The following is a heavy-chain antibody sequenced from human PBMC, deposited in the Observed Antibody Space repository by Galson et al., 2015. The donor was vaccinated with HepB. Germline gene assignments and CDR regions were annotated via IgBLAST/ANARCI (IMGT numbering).Heavy chain of an antibody. CDR2: IYYSGST. Sequence: TLSLTCTVSGGSISSGGYYWSWIRQHPGKGLEWIGYIYYSGSTYYNPSLKSRVTISVDTSKNQFSLKLSSVTAADTAVYYCARYKWNQLLLTNWFDPWGQGTLVTVSS. CDR3: ARYKWNQLLLTNWFDP. V-gene: IGHV4-31*03. J-gene: IGHJ5*02. CDR1: GGSISSGGYY. D-gene: IGHD2-2*01.